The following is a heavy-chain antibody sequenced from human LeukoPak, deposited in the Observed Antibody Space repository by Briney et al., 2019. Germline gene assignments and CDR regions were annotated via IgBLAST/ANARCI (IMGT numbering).Heavy chain of an antibody. D-gene: IGHD2-15*01. J-gene: IGHJ4*02. CDR3: ASEHCSGGSCYRIPGDY. V-gene: IGHV3-30*04. Sequence: GGSLRLSCAASGFTFSSYAMHWVRQAPGKGLEWVAVISYDGSNKYYADSVRGRFTISRDNSKNTLYLQMNSLRAEDAAVYYCASEHCSGGSCYRIPGDYWGQGTLVTVSS. CDR1: GFTFSSYA. CDR2: ISYDGSNK.